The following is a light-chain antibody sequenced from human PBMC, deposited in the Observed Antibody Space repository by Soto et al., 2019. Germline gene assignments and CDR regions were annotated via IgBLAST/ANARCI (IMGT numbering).Light chain of an antibody. CDR2: EVS. Sequence: QSVLTQPASVSGSPGQSITISCTGTSSDIGGYNYVSWYQQHPGKAPKLMIFEVSNRPSGVSNRFSGSKSGNTASLTISGLQTEDEADDFCSSYTISTPRDSLGVFGGGTKLTVL. V-gene: IGLV2-14*01. CDR3: SSYTISTPRDSLGV. CDR1: SSDIGGYNY. J-gene: IGLJ3*02.